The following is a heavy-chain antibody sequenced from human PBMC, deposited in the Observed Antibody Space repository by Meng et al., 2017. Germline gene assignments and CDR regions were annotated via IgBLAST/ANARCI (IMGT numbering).Heavy chain of an antibody. V-gene: IGHV4-34*01. Sequence: VRLQQWGPGLLKPSGTLSLTCAVYGGSFSGYYWSWIRQPPGKGLEWIGEINHSGSTNYNPSLKSRVTISVDTSKNQFSLKLSSVTAADTAVYYCARRGIAARPFYYWGQGTLVTVSS. J-gene: IGHJ4*02. CDR1: GGSFSGYY. D-gene: IGHD6-6*01. CDR3: ARRGIAARPFYY. CDR2: INHSGST.